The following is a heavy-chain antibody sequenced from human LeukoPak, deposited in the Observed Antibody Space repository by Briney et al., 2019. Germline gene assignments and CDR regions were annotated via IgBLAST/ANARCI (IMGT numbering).Heavy chain of an antibody. CDR3: AKDSHYYGSGSYSYNWFDP. D-gene: IGHD3-10*01. V-gene: IGHV3-43*02. J-gene: IGHJ5*02. Sequence: GGSLRLSCAASGFTFDDFGMHWVRQAPGKGLDWVSLISGDGDSTYYADSVKGRFTISRDNSKNSLYLQMNGLRTEDTALYYCAKDSHYYGSGSYSYNWFDPWGQGSLVTVSS. CDR1: GFTFDDFG. CDR2: ISGDGDST.